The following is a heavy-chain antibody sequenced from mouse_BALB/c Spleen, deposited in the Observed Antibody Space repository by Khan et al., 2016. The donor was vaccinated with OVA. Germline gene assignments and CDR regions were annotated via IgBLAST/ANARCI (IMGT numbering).Heavy chain of an antibody. Sequence: IQLVQSGPELVKPGASVKISCKTSGYSFTDYTIHWVKQSHGKSLEWIGTINPIYGGAPYNPRFNDKATLTVDKSYRTAYLELRSLISDDSAVYYCARGGTDYWGQGTTLTVSS. V-gene: IGHV1-22*01. CDR1: GYSFTDYT. D-gene: IGHD3-3*01. J-gene: IGHJ2*01. CDR3: ARGGTDY. CDR2: INPIYGGA.